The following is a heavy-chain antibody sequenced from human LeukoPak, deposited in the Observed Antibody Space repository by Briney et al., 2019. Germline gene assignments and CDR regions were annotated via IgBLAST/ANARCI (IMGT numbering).Heavy chain of an antibody. D-gene: IGHD6-19*01. V-gene: IGHV3-7*03. CDR2: IKQDGSEK. Sequence: GGSLRLSCAASGFTFSSYWMSWVRQAPGKGLEWVANIKQDGSEKYYVDSVKGRFTISRDNSKNTLYLQMNSLRAEDTAVYYCAKDPMMEDSSGWYWGFDYWGQGTLVTVSS. J-gene: IGHJ4*02. CDR1: GFTFSSYW. CDR3: AKDPMMEDSSGWYWGFDY.